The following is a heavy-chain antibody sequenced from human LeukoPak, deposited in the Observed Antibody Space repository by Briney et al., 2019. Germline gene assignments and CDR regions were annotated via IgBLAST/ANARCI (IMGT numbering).Heavy chain of an antibody. CDR2: IIPIFGTA. Sequence: ASVKVSCTASGGTFSSYAISWVRQAPGQGLEWMGRIIPIFGTANYAQKFQGRVTITTDESTSTAYMELSSLRSEDTAVYYCARDRGSGWLPYYFDYWGQGTLVTVSS. CDR3: ARDRGSGWLPYYFDY. V-gene: IGHV1-69*05. J-gene: IGHJ4*02. D-gene: IGHD6-19*01. CDR1: GGTFSSYA.